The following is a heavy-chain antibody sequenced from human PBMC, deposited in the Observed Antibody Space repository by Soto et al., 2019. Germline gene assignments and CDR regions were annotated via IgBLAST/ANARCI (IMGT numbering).Heavy chain of an antibody. CDR2: ISYDGSNK. J-gene: IGHJ2*01. Sequence: GGSLRLSXAASGFTFSSYAMHWVRQAPGKGLEWVAVISYDGSNKYYADSVKGRFTISRDNSKNTLYLQMNSLRAEDTAVYYCARDRGPGEGYFDLWGRGTLVTVSS. CDR3: ARDRGPGEGYFDL. V-gene: IGHV3-30-3*01. D-gene: IGHD2-21*01. CDR1: GFTFSSYA.